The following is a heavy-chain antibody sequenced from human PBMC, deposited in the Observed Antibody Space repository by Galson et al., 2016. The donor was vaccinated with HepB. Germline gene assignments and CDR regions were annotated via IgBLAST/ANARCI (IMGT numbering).Heavy chain of an antibody. D-gene: IGHD2-2*01. J-gene: IGHJ2*01. CDR1: GDSVSNGDYY. CDR2: IYYSGST. Sequence: TLSLTCTVSGDSVSNGDYYWGWVRQHPEKGLEWIGYIYYSGSTYYNPSLRSRVIISVDTSNNQLSLKLTSVTAADTAVYYCTRAAYCSSVTCYLDSWGRGTLVTVSS. V-gene: IGHV4-31*03. CDR3: TRAAYCSSVTCYLDS.